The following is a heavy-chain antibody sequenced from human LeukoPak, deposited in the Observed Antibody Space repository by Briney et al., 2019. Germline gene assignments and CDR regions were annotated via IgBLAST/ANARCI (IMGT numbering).Heavy chain of an antibody. D-gene: IGHD2-2*01. Sequence: SETLSLTCTVSGGSISSYYWSWIRQPAGKGLEWIGRIYTSGSTNYNPSLESRVTMSVDTSKNQLSLKLSSVTAADTAVYYCARDLGCSSTSCSNWFDPWGQGTLVTVSS. CDR2: IYTSGST. CDR1: GGSISSYY. J-gene: IGHJ5*02. V-gene: IGHV4-4*07. CDR3: ARDLGCSSTSCSNWFDP.